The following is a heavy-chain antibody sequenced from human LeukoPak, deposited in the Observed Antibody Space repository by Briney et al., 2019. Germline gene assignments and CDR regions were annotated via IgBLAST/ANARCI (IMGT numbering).Heavy chain of an antibody. V-gene: IGHV1-69*05. Sequence: ASVKVSRMASGGTLSSYVIRGVRPAPGQGLEWMGRINPIIGTANYPQKLQGRGTLTTDESTSTAYMEPSSLRSEDTAVYDCAREYSGSYYCFDYWGRGTLVTVSS. CDR1: GGTLSSYV. CDR2: INPIIGTA. D-gene: IGHD1-26*01. CDR3: AREYSGSYYCFDY. J-gene: IGHJ4*02.